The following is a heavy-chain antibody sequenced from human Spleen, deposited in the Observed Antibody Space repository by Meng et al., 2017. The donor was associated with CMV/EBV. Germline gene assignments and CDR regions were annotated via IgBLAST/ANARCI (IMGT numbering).Heavy chain of an antibody. Sequence: GESLKISCAASGFTFSDFYMAWIRQVPGKGLEWAAYITSRASGIYNVDAVKGRFTISRDNVKNSLYLQMTSLRVEDTAVYYCARDGYQLSLGMDVWGQGTTVTVSS. D-gene: IGHD3-22*01. CDR1: GFTFSDFY. J-gene: IGHJ6*02. V-gene: IGHV3-11*01. CDR3: ARDGYQLSLGMDV. CDR2: ITSRASGI.